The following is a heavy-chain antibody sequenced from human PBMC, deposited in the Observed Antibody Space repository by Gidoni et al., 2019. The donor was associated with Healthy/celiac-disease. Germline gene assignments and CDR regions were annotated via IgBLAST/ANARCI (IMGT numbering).Heavy chain of an antibody. CDR1: GGSISSYY. CDR2: IYNSGST. CDR3: ARGPVRYAPFDY. V-gene: IGHV4-59*01. D-gene: IGHD1-1*01. Sequence: QVQLQESGPGLVKPSETLSLTCTVSGGSISSYYWSWIRQPPGKGLEWIGYIYNSGSTNYNPSLKSRVTISVDASKNQFSLKLSSVTAADTAVYHCARGPVRYAPFDYWGQGTLVTVSS. J-gene: IGHJ4*02.